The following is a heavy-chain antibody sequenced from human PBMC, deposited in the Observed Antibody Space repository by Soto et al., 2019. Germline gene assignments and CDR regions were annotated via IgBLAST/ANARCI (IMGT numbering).Heavy chain of an antibody. CDR1: GYTFTSYG. J-gene: IGHJ6*02. Sequence: GASVKVSCTASGYTFTSYGISWMRQAPGQGLEWMGWISAYNGNTNYAQKLQGRVTMTTDTSTSTAYMELRSLRSDDTAVYYCARGRETLYYYYGMDVWGQGTTVTVSS. V-gene: IGHV1-18*01. CDR3: ARGRETLYYYYGMDV. CDR2: ISAYNGNT.